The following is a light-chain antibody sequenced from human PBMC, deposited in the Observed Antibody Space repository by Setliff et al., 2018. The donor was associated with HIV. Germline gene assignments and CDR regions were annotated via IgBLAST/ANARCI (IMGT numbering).Light chain of an antibody. CDR2: DVS. Sequence: QSALTQPRSMSGSPGQSVTISCTGTSSDVDAYDYVSWYQHHPGKAPKLLIYDVSERPSGVPDRFSGSKSGNTASLTISGLQSEDEADYYCCSYAGSYTSLYVFGTGTKGTVL. V-gene: IGLV2-11*01. CDR3: CSYAGSYTSLYV. J-gene: IGLJ1*01. CDR1: SSDVDAYDY.